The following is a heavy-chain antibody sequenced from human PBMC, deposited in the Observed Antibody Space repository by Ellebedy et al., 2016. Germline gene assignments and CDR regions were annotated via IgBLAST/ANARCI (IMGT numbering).Heavy chain of an antibody. Sequence: SETLSLXCAVYGGSFSGYYWSWIRQPPGKGLEWIGEIYHSGSTNYNPSLKSRVTISVDKSKNQFSLKLSSVTAADTAVYYCASCELGTYPYWGQGTLVTVSS. V-gene: IGHV4-34*01. D-gene: IGHD7-27*01. J-gene: IGHJ4*02. CDR2: IYHSGST. CDR1: GGSFSGYY. CDR3: ASCELGTYPY.